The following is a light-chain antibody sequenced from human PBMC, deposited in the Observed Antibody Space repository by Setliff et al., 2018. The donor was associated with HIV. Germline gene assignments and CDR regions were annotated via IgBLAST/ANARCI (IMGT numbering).Light chain of an antibody. CDR2: DVT. CDR3: CSYVSRQNSYV. CDR1: SSDVGGYNY. J-gene: IGLJ1*01. V-gene: IGLV2-11*01. Sequence: QSALTQPASVSGSPGQSITVSCTGTSSDVGGYNYVSWYQQHPGKAPKLMIYDVTKRPSGVPGRFSGSKSGNTASLTISGLQADDEGDYYCCSYVSRQNSYVLGTGTKVTVL.